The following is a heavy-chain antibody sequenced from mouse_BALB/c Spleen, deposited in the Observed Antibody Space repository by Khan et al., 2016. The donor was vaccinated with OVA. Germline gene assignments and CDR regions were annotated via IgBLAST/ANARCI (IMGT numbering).Heavy chain of an antibody. D-gene: IGHD2-14*01. CDR3: ARADYGYDGCYAMDN. CDR1: GFSLSRYN. Sequence: VQLQVSGPGLVVPSQSLSITCTVSGFSLSRYNIHWVRQPPGKGLEWLGMIWGGGGTDYNSTLKSRLSISKDNSKSQVFLKMNSLQSDDTAMYYCARADYGYDGCYAMDNWGQGTSVTVSS. V-gene: IGHV2-6-4*01. CDR2: IWGGGGT. J-gene: IGHJ4*01.